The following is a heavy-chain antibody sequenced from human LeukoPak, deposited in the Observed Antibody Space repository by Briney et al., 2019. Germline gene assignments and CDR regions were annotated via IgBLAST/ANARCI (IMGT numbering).Heavy chain of an antibody. Sequence: ASVKVSCKASGYTFTSYYMHWVRQAPGQGPEWMGIINPSGGSTSYAQKFQGRVTMTRDTSTSTVYMELSSLRSEDTAVYYCARPARQLVRNDAFDIWGQGTMVTVSS. D-gene: IGHD6-13*01. CDR2: INPSGGST. V-gene: IGHV1-46*01. CDR3: ARPARQLVRNDAFDI. CDR1: GYTFTSYY. J-gene: IGHJ3*02.